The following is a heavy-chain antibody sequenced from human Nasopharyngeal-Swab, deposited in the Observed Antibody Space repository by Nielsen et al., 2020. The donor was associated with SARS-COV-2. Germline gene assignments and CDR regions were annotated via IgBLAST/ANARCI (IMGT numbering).Heavy chain of an antibody. J-gene: IGHJ6*02. CDR1: GFTFDAYA. CDR3: AKDTFHYYGDYYGMDV. D-gene: IGHD3-10*01. Sequence: SLKISCAASGFTFDAYAMHWVRPAPGKGLEWVSGISWNSGSIGYADSVKGRFTISRDNAKNSLYLQMNSLRAEDTALYYCAKDTFHYYGDYYGMDVWGQGTTVTVSS. V-gene: IGHV3-9*01. CDR2: ISWNSGSI.